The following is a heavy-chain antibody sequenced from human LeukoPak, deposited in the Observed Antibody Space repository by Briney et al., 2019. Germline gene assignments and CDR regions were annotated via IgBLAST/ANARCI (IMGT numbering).Heavy chain of an antibody. CDR2: IYYSGST. CDR1: GGSISSGGYY. CDR3: ARDGGIVGAAHYDY. Sequence: SETPSLTCTVSGGSISSGGYYWSWIRQHPGKGLEWIGYIYYSGSTYYNPSLKSRVTISVDTSKNQFSLKLSSVTAADTAVYYCARDGGIVGAAHYDYWGQGTLVTVSS. V-gene: IGHV4-31*03. D-gene: IGHD1-26*01. J-gene: IGHJ4*02.